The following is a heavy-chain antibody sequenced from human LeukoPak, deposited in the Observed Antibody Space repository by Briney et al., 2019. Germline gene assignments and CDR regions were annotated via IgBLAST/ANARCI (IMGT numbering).Heavy chain of an antibody. V-gene: IGHV3-33*01. CDR3: ARERGGQDWDFDL. D-gene: IGHD3-10*01. J-gene: IGHJ2*01. CDR1: GFNLRNYD. Sequence: GGSLRLSCAASGFNLRNYDMDWVRQVPGKGLEWVAVIWDDGTNKYYAESVKGRFTISRDDSKKMLYLQMNSLKDEDTAVYYCARERGGQDWDFDLWGRGTLVTVSS. CDR2: IWDDGTNK.